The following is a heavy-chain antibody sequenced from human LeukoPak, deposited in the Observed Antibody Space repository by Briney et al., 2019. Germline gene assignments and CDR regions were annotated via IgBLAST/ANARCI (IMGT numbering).Heavy chain of an antibody. CDR2: IIPIFGTA. J-gene: IGHJ4*02. D-gene: IGHD2-21*02. CDR1: GGTFSSYA. V-gene: IGHV1-69*01. Sequence: GASVKVSCKASGGTFSSYAISWVRQAPGQGLEWMGGIIPIFGTANYAQKFQGRVTITADESTSTAYMELSSLRSEDTAVYYCARCGGDCYGFNYWGQGTLVTVSS. CDR3: ARCGGDCYGFNY.